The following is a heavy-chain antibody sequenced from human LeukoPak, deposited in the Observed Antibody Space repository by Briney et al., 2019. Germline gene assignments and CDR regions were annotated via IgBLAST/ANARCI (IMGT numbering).Heavy chain of an antibody. CDR1: GFTFSSYW. Sequence: PGGSPRLSCAASGFTFSSYWMHWVRQAPGKGLEWVGFIRSKAYGGTTEYAASVKGRFTISRDDSKSIAYLQMNSLKTEDTAVYYCTRKDGDYVYGRYMDVWGKGTTVTVSS. D-gene: IGHD4-17*01. J-gene: IGHJ6*03. CDR3: TRKDGDYVYGRYMDV. CDR2: IRSKAYGGTT. V-gene: IGHV3-49*04.